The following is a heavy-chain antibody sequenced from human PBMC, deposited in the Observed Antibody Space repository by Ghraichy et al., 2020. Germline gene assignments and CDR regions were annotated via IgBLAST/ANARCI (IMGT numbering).Heavy chain of an antibody. CDR1: GGSISSYY. V-gene: IGHV4-59*08. CDR3: ARHGGELGGHQWFGETPSSGGRLPWYFDL. CDR2: IYYSGST. J-gene: IGHJ2*01. D-gene: IGHD3-10*01. Sequence: SETLSLTCTVSGGSISSYYWSWIRQPPGKGLEWIGYIYYSGSTNYNPSLKSRVTISVDTSKNQFSLKLSSVTAADTAVYYCARHGGELGGHQWFGETPSSGGRLPWYFDLWGRGTLVTVSS.